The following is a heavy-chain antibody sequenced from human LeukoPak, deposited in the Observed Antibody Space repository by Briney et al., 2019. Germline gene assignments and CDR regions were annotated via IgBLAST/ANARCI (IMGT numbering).Heavy chain of an antibody. CDR2: IYYSGST. CDR3: ARSEYYYDSSGYLLCYFDY. V-gene: IGHV4-59*01. J-gene: IGHJ4*02. CDR1: GGSISSYY. D-gene: IGHD3-22*01. Sequence: SETLSLTCTVSGGSISSYYWSWIRQPPGKGLEWIGYIYYSGSTNYNPSLKSRVTISVDTSKNQFSLKLSSVTAADTAVYYCARSEYYYDSSGYLLCYFDYWGQGILVTVSS.